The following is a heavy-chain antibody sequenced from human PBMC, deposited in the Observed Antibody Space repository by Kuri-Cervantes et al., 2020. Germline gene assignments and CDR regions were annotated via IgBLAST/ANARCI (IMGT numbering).Heavy chain of an antibody. CDR2: ISGSGGST. D-gene: IGHD6-19*01. CDR1: GFTLSSYA. CDR3: ARDKSSGWYGLNY. Sequence: GESLKISCAASGFTLSSYAMSWVRQAPGKGLEWVSAISGSGGSTYYADSVKGRFTISRDNSKNTLYLQMNSLRAEDTAVYYCARDKSSGWYGLNYWGQGTLVTVSS. V-gene: IGHV3-23*01. J-gene: IGHJ4*02.